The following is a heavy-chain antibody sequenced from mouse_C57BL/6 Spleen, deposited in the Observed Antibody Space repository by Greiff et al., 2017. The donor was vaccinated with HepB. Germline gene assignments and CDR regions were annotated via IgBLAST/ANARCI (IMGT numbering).Heavy chain of an antibody. Sequence: VQLKESGGGLVKPGGSLKLSCAASGFTFSDYGMHWVRQAPEKGLEWVAYISSGSSTIYYADTVKGRFTISRDNAKNTLFLQMTSLRSEDTAVYYCARGDGSLWYFDVWGTGTTVTVSS. CDR2: ISSGSSTI. J-gene: IGHJ1*03. D-gene: IGHD2-3*01. V-gene: IGHV5-17*01. CDR3: ARGDGSLWYFDV. CDR1: GFTFSDYG.